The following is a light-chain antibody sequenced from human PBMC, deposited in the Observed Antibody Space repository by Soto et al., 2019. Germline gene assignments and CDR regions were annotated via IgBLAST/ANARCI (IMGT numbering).Light chain of an antibody. J-gene: IGLJ3*02. V-gene: IGLV2-14*01. CDR1: TSDLGGYNS. CDR3: TSYTSSNFWV. Sequence: QSALTQPASVSGSPGQSITISCTGTTSDLGGYNSVPWYQGRVSWYQQHPGTAPKLVIYEVSNRPSGVSNRFSGSKSDNTASLTISGLQAEDEADYYCTSYTSSNFWVFGGGTKLTVL. CDR2: EVS.